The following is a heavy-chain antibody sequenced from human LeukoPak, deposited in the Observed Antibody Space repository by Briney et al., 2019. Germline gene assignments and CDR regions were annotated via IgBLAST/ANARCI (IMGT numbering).Heavy chain of an antibody. V-gene: IGHV3-9*01. CDR3: AKAPFGELLTTPFDY. J-gene: IGHJ4*02. D-gene: IGHD3-10*01. Sequence: GRSLRLSCAASGFTFDDYAMHWVRQAPGKGLEWVSGISWNSGSIGYADSVKGRFTISRDNAKNSLYLQMNSLRAEDTALYYCAKAPFGELLTTPFDYWGQGTLVTVSS. CDR2: ISWNSGSI. CDR1: GFTFDDYA.